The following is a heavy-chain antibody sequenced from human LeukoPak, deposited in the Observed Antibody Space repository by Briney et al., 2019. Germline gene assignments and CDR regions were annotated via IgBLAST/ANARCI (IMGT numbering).Heavy chain of an antibody. V-gene: IGHV3-74*01. J-gene: IGHJ4*02. Sequence: GGSLRLSCVASGFTFSRYWMHWVRHAPGKGLVWVSRINSDGRSTNYADPVKGRFSISRDNAENTLYLQMNSLRVEDTAVYYCVRGADTGYSSDSWGQGTLVTVSS. CDR3: VRGADTGYSSDS. CDR1: GFTFSRYW. CDR2: INSDGRST. D-gene: IGHD3-9*01.